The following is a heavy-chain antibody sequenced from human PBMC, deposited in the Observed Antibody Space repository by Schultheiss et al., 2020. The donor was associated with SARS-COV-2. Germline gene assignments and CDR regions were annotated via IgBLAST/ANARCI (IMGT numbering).Heavy chain of an antibody. CDR3: ARRTTGEISALDY. V-gene: IGHV3-7*01. CDR1: GFTFSDYY. D-gene: IGHD3-10*01. Sequence: GESLKISCAASGFTFSDYYMSWIRQAPGKGLEWVANIKQDGSEKYYVDSVKGRFTISRDNAKNSVYLQMYSLRVEDTAVYYCARRTTGEISALDYWGQGALVTVSS. CDR2: IKQDGSEK. J-gene: IGHJ4*02.